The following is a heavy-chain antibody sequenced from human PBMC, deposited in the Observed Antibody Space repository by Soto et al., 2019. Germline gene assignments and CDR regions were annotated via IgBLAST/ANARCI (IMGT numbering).Heavy chain of an antibody. Sequence: SATLSLSCHVSVGSISNYHWSWIRQPPGKGLEWIGYISNSGSTNYNPSLESRVTISVDTSKNQISLNLTSVTAADTAIYYCAATPRYWGQG. CDR2: ISNSGST. CDR3: AATPRY. J-gene: IGHJ4*02. CDR1: VGSISNYH. V-gene: IGHV4-59*01. D-gene: IGHD1-26*01.